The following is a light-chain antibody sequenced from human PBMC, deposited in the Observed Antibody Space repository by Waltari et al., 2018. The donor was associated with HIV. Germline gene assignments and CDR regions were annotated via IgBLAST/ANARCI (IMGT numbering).Light chain of an antibody. Sequence: QAGLTQPPSVSRGLRQTATLTCTGNSNNVGNQGAAWLQQHQGHPPKLLSYSNNNRPSGISERLSASRSGNTASLTITGLQPEDEADYYCSAWDSSLSAVVFGGGTK. CDR3: SAWDSSLSAVV. J-gene: IGLJ2*01. CDR1: SNNVGNQG. V-gene: IGLV10-54*01. CDR2: SNN.